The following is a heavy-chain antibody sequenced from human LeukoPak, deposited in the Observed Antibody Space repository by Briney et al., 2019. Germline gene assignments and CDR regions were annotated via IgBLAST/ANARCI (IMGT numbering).Heavy chain of an antibody. V-gene: IGHV3-7*01. D-gene: IGHD6-25*01. CDR1: GFTFISYW. CDR3: ARASGRNDY. CDR2: IKQDGSEK. Sequence: GGSLRLSCAASGFTFISYWMSWVRQAPGKGLEWVANIKQDGSEKYYVDSVKGRFTISRDNAKNSLYLQMNSLRAEDTAVYYCARASGRNDYWGQGTLVTVSS. J-gene: IGHJ4*02.